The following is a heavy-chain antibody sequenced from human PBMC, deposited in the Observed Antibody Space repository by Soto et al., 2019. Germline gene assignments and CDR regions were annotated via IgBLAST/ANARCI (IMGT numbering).Heavy chain of an antibody. CDR3: ASMGYHYGSGSYPLDY. J-gene: IGHJ4*02. CDR2: IDYYGST. Sequence: SETLSVTCTVSCGSISGDYWSWIRQPPGKRLEWIGYIDYYGSTNYNPSLKSRVTISLDTSKNQFSLNLRSVTAADTAVYYCASMGYHYGSGSYPLDYWGQGTLVTVSS. V-gene: IGHV4-59*08. D-gene: IGHD3-10*01. CDR1: CGSISGDY.